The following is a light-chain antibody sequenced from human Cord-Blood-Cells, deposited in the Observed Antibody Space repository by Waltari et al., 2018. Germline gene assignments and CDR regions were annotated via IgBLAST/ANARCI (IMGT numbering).Light chain of an antibody. J-gene: IGLJ3*02. CDR2: DVS. Sequence: QSALTQPASVSGSPGQSITISCTGTSSDVGGYNYVSWYHQHPGKAPKHMIYDVSKRPSGVSNRFSGSKSGNTASLTISGLQAEDEADYYCSSYTSSSTWVFGGGTKLTVL. CDR1: SSDVGGYNY. CDR3: SSYTSSSTWV. V-gene: IGLV2-14*01.